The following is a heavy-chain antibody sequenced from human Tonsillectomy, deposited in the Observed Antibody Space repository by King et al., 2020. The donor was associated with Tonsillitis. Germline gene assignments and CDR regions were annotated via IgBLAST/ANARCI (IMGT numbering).Heavy chain of an antibody. CDR1: GFTFGDYA. V-gene: IGHV3-49*05. CDR3: TRGVWHGSEYSYGMDV. D-gene: IGHD3-10*01. CDR2: IRSKAYGGTT. Sequence: QLVQSGGGLVKPGRSLRLSCTASGFTFGDYAMSWFRQAPGKGLEWVGVIRSKAYGGTTEYAASVKGRFTIARDDSKSIAYLQMNSLKTEDTAVYYCTRGVWHGSEYSYGMDVWGQGTTVTVSS. J-gene: IGHJ6*02.